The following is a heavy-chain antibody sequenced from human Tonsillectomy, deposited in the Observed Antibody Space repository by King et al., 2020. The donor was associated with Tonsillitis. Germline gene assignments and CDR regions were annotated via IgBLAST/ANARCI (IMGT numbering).Heavy chain of an antibody. CDR1: GFTFSSYA. Sequence: VQLVESGGGVVQPGRSLRLSCAASGFTFSSYAMYWVRQAPGKGLEWVAVISYDGSNKYYADSVKGRFTISRDNSKNTLYLQMNSLRVEDTGVYYCARGYPPDYWGQGTLVTVSS. D-gene: IGHD2-2*02. CDR3: ARGYPPDY. J-gene: IGHJ4*02. V-gene: IGHV3-30*04. CDR2: ISYDGSNK.